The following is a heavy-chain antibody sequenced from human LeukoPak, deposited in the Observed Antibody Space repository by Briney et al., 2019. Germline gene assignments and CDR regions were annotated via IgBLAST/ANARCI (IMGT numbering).Heavy chain of an antibody. V-gene: IGHV4-59*01. CDR2: IYYSGST. J-gene: IGHJ3*02. CDR1: GGSISSYY. CDR3: ARGEGYCSSTSCYADAFDI. D-gene: IGHD2-2*01. Sequence: SETLSLTCTVSGGSISSYYWSWIRQPPGKGLEWIGYIYYSGSTNYNPSLKSRVTISVDTSKNQFSLTLSSVTAAHTAVYYCARGEGYCSSTSCYADAFDIWGQGTMVTVSS.